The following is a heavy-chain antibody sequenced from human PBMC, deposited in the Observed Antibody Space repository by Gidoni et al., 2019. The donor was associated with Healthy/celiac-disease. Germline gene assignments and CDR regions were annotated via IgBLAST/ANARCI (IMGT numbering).Heavy chain of an antibody. CDR3: AREVAAIPFDY. CDR1: GFTFSSYW. D-gene: IGHD2-15*01. J-gene: IGHJ4*02. Sequence: EVQLVESGGGLVQPGGSLRLSCAASGFTFSSYWMSWVRQAPGKGLEWVANIKQDGSEKYYVDSVKGRFIISRDNAKNSLYLQMNSLRAEDTAVYYCAREVAAIPFDYWGQGTLVTVSS. V-gene: IGHV3-7*04. CDR2: IKQDGSEK.